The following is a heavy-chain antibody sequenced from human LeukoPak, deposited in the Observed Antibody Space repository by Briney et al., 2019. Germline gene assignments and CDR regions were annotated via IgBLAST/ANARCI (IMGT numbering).Heavy chain of an antibody. V-gene: IGHV3-7*03. Sequence: GGSLRLSCAASGFTCSSYWMSWVRQAPGKGLEWVANIRQDGSEIYYVDSVKGRFTISRDNAKSSLYLQMNNLRAEDTAVYYCARLVWFGDSTGFDYWGQGALVTVSS. J-gene: IGHJ4*02. CDR3: ARLVWFGDSTGFDY. CDR1: GFTCSSYW. CDR2: IRQDGSEI. D-gene: IGHD3-10*01.